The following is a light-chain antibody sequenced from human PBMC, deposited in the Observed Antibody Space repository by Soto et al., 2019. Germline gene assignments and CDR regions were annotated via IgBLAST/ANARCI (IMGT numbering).Light chain of an antibody. V-gene: IGKV1-5*03. J-gene: IGKJ1*01. Sequence: DIQMTQSPSTLSASVGDRVTITCRASQSISSWLAWYQQKPGRAPKLLIYKASSLESGVPSRFSGSGSGTEFTITISSLQPDDFATYYCQQYNSQWTFGQGTKVDIK. CDR1: QSISSW. CDR3: QQYNSQWT. CDR2: KAS.